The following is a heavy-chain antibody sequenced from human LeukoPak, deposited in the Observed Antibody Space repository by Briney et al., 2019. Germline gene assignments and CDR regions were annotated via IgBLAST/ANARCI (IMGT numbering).Heavy chain of an antibody. V-gene: IGHV3-7*03. CDR2: IKQDGSAD. J-gene: IGHJ5*02. D-gene: IGHD6-13*01. Sequence: GGSLRLSCAASGFTFSNYWMSWVRQAPGKGLEWVANIKQDGSADYYVDSVKGRFTISRDNAKNSLYLQMNSLRADDTAVYYCARGIATGIDFFDPWGQGTLVTVSS. CDR1: GFTFSNYW. CDR3: ARGIATGIDFFDP.